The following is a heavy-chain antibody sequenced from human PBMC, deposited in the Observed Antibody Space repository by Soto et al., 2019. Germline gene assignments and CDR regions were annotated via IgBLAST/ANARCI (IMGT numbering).Heavy chain of an antibody. CDR1: GYSFTSYS. CDR2: ISSSSSYI. V-gene: IGHV3-21*01. D-gene: IGHD3-10*01. Sequence: PGESLKISCKGSGYSFTSYSMNWVRQAPGKGLEWVSSISSSSSYIYYADSVKGRFTISRDNAKNSLYLQMNSLRAEDTAVYYCARDLGYYFDYWGQGTLVTVSS. CDR3: ARDLGYYFDY. J-gene: IGHJ4*02.